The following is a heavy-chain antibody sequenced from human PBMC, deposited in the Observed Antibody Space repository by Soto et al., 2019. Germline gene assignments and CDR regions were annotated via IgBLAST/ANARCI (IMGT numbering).Heavy chain of an antibody. CDR1: GFNFSNHW. Sequence: PGGSLRVSCAASGFNFSNHWMHWVRQRPGEGLVWVSRITSDGKSKAYAESVKGRFAISRDNAKNTLYLQVNGLTAEDTAVYYCARESGDWPLNWFDPWGLGTLVTVSS. D-gene: IGHD2-21*02. CDR2: ITSDGKSK. J-gene: IGHJ5*01. CDR3: ARESGDWPLNWFDP. V-gene: IGHV3-74*01.